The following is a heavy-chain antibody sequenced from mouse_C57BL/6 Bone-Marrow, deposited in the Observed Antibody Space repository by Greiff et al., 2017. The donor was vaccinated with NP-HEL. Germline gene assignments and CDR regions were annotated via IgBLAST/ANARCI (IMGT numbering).Heavy chain of an antibody. D-gene: IGHD3-2*02. CDR3: AIARPLDY. CDR2: INPGSGGT. CDR1: GYAFTNYL. Sequence: QVQLQQSGAELVRPGTSVKVSCKASGYAFTNYLIEWVKQRPGQGLEWIGVINPGSGGTNYNEKFKGKATLTADKSSSTAYMQLSSLTSEDSAVYFCAIARPLDYWGQGTTLTVSS. J-gene: IGHJ2*01. V-gene: IGHV1-54*01.